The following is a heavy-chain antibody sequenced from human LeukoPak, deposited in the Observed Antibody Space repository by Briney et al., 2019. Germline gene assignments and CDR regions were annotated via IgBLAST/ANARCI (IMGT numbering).Heavy chain of an antibody. Sequence: SETLSLTCTVSGGSISSGGYYWSWLRQPPGKGLEWIGSIHYSGNTYYNSSLKSRVTISVDTSKNQFSLKLSSVTAADTAVYYCARHRDQWLAAFDYWGQGTLVTVSS. V-gene: IGHV4-39*01. J-gene: IGHJ4*02. D-gene: IGHD6-19*01. CDR2: IHYSGNT. CDR1: GGSISSGGYY. CDR3: ARHRDQWLAAFDY.